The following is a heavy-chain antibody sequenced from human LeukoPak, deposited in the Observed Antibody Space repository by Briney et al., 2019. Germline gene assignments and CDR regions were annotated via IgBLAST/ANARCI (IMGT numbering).Heavy chain of an antibody. CDR3: ARDWSNVYSVTHYFGF. D-gene: IGHD4-17*01. V-gene: IGHV4-38-2*02. CDR2: ISHNGST. CDR1: SYSFSSGYY. J-gene: IGHJ4*02. Sequence: SKSLSLTCTVSSYSFSSGYYWGWIRQPPGKGLEWIGIISHNGSTYYTPSLKSRVTISVDTSKNQFSLNVSSATAAAPAVSFFARDWSNVYSVTHYFGFWGQGTLVSVSS.